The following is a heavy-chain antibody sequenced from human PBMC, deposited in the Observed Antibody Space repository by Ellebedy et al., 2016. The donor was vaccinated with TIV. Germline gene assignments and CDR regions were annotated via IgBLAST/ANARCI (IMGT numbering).Heavy chain of an antibody. J-gene: IGHJ5*02. Sequence: RGSLRLSCAASGFTFSSYSMNWVRQAPGKGLEWVSSISSSSSYIYYADSVKGRFTISRDNAKNSLYLQMNSLRAEDTAVYYCARDLKWELLSLPWGQGTLVTVSS. CDR1: GFTFSSYS. CDR2: ISSSSSYI. D-gene: IGHD1-26*01. V-gene: IGHV3-21*01. CDR3: ARDLKWELLSLP.